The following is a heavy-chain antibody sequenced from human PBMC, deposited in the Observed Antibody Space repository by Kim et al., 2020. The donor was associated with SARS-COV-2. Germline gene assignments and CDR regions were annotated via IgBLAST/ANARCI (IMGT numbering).Heavy chain of an antibody. CDR2: IYYSGST. D-gene: IGHD2-15*01. CDR3: ASIGGYCSGGSCYSDFDY. V-gene: IGHV4-39*01. CDR1: GGSISSSSYY. J-gene: IGHJ4*02. Sequence: SETLSLTCTVSGGSISSSSYYWGWIRQPPGKGLEWIGSIYYSGSTYYNPSLKSRVTISVDTSKNQFSLKLSSVTAADTAVYYCASIGGYCSGGSCYSDFDYWGQGTLVTVSS.